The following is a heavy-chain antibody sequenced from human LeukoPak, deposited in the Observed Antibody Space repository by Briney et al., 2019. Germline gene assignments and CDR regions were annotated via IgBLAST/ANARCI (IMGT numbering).Heavy chain of an antibody. J-gene: IGHJ4*02. V-gene: IGHV3-30*18. CDR2: ISYDERDE. CDR3: AKASKGSGTYYDRYFDY. Sequence: GRSLRLSCAASGFTFSRSGIHWVRQAPGRGLEWVAVISYDERDEYYADSVKGRFTISRDNSKNTLYLQKNSLRAEDTAVYYCAKASKGSGTYYDRYFDYWGQGTLVTVSS. CDR1: GFTFSRSG. D-gene: IGHD3-10*01.